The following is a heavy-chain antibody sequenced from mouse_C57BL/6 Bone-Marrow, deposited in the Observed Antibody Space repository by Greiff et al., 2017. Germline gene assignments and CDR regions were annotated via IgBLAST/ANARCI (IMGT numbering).Heavy chain of an antibody. CDR1: GYSFTSDYV. D-gene: IGHD1-1*01. CDR3: ARWATTTRGFDV. V-gene: IGHV3-2*02. CDR2: ISYGSST. J-gene: IGHJ1*01. Sequence: EVELVESGPGLVKPSPSLSLSCTVSGYSFTSDYVCNWIRQFPGNKLEWMGYISYGSSTSYNPSLKSRISITRDTSKNQFFLQLNSVTTEDTATYYCARWATTTRGFDVWGAGTPVTVSA.